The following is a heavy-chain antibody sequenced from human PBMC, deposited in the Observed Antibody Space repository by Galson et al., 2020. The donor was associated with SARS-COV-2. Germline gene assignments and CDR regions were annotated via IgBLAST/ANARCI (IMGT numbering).Heavy chain of an antibody. J-gene: IGHJ4*02. CDR1: GGTFSSYG. D-gene: IGHD2-2*01. CDR2: IIPIIGIT. CDR3: TRGARYCSSASCYRWNHDL. Sequence: SVKVSCRASGGTFSSYGVSWVRQAPGQGLEWMGGIIPIIGITNYAQKFQGRVTITADKSTSTAYMELSSLRSEDTAVYYCTRGARYCSSASCYRWNHDLWGQGTLVTVSS. V-gene: IGHV1-69*10.